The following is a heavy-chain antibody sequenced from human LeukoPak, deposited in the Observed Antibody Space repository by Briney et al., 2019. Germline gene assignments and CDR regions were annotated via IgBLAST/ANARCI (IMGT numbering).Heavy chain of an antibody. CDR1: GYTFTGYY. CDR2: VNPNSGGT. D-gene: IGHD6-19*01. J-gene: IGHJ4*02. CDR3: ARAPGAVAGPFDY. Sequence: ASVKVSCKASGYTFTGYYMHWVRQAPGQGLEWMGWVNPNSGGTNYAQKFQGWVTMTRNTSISTAYMELSRLRSDDTAVYYCARAPGAVAGPFDYWGQGTLVTVSS. V-gene: IGHV1-2*04.